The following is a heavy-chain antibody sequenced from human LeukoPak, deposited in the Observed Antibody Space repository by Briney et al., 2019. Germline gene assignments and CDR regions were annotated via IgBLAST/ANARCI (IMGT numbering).Heavy chain of an antibody. CDR3: ARGGSSWQPFDY. Sequence: SQTLSLTCTVSGGSISSGSYYWSWIRQPAGKGLEWIGRIYTSGSTNYNPSLKSRVTISVDTSKNQFSLKLSSVTAADTAVYYCARGGSSWQPFDYWGQGTLVTVSS. J-gene: IGHJ4*02. CDR2: IYTSGST. D-gene: IGHD6-13*01. V-gene: IGHV4-61*02. CDR1: GGSISSGSYY.